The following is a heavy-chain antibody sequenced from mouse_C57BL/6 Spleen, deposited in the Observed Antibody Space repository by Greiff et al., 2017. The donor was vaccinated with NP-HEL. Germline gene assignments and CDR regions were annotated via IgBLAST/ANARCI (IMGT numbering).Heavy chain of an antibody. D-gene: IGHD1-1*01. V-gene: IGHV1-76*01. J-gene: IGHJ2*01. CDR2: IYPGSGNT. CDR1: GYTFTDYY. Sequence: QVQLQQSGAELVRPGASVKLSCKASGYTFTDYYINWVKQRPGQGLEWIARIYPGSGNTYYNEKFKGKATLTAEKSSSTAYMQLSSLTSEDSAVYFCAREGGYYGSSFFDYWGQGTTLTVSS. CDR3: AREGGYYGSSFFDY.